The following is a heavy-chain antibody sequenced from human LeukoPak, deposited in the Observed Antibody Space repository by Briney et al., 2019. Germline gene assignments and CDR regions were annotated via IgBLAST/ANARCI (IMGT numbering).Heavy chain of an antibody. J-gene: IGHJ4*02. CDR3: ATETIGRHYDY. Sequence: GGSLRLSCAASGFSFSSSGINWVRQAPGKGLEWVSSIGSTGTDRYYADTVKGRFTISRDNAKNSLYLQMNSLRAEDTAVYYCATETIGRHYDYWGQGTLLTVSS. CDR2: IGSTGTDR. V-gene: IGHV3-21*01. CDR1: GFSFSSSG. D-gene: IGHD1-14*01.